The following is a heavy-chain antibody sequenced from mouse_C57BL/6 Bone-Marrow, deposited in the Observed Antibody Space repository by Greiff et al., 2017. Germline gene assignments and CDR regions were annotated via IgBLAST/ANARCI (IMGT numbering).Heavy chain of an antibody. CDR2: IGPSDSYT. Sequence: VQLQQPGAELVMPGASVKLSCKASGYTFTSYWMHWVKQRPGQGLEWIGEIGPSDSYTNYNQKFKGKSTLTVDKSSSTAYMQLSSLTSEDSAVYYCVSSYYYGSSYWFAYWGQGTLVTVSA. J-gene: IGHJ3*01. D-gene: IGHD1-1*01. V-gene: IGHV1-69*01. CDR3: VSSYYYGSSYWFAY. CDR1: GYTFTSYW.